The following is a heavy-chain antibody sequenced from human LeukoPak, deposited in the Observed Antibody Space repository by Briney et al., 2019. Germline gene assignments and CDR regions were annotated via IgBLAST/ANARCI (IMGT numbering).Heavy chain of an antibody. Sequence: GRSQRLSCAASGFTFSSYAMRWVRQPPGKGLEWVSAISGSGGSTDSADSVKGRFTISRDHSKNTLYLQMNSLRAEDTAVYYCAKDRSYGSGSYWFWSDAFDIWGQGTMVTVSS. CDR2: ISGSGGST. D-gene: IGHD3-10*01. V-gene: IGHV3-23*01. CDR3: AKDRSYGSGSYWFWSDAFDI. J-gene: IGHJ3*02. CDR1: GFTFSSYA.